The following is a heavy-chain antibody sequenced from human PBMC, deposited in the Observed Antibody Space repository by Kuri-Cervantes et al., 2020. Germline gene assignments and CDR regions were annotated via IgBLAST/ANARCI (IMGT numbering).Heavy chain of an antibody. Sequence: LSLTCAASGFTFSSYAMSWVRQAPGKGLEWVSATSGSGGSKYYADPVKGRFTISRDNSKNTLYLQMNSLRAEDTAVYYCAKDAVAGPYYYYYYGMDVWGQGTTVTVSS. J-gene: IGHJ6*02. V-gene: IGHV3-23*01. CDR1: GFTFSSYA. CDR3: AKDAVAGPYYYYYYGMDV. CDR2: TSGSGGSK. D-gene: IGHD6-19*01.